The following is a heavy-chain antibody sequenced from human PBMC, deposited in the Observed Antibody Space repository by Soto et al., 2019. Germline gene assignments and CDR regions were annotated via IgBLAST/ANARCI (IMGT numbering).Heavy chain of an antibody. J-gene: IGHJ5*02. CDR3: ANRGSVLSVAYNWFDP. CDR1: GFSISSSNW. CDR2: IYHNGST. V-gene: IGHV4-4*02. Sequence: SSETLSLTCAVSGFSISSSNWLSWVRQPPGKGLEWSGEIYHNGSTNYNPSLKRRFTISVDKSKSQFSLQRSSVTAADTAVFYCANRGSVLSVAYNWFDPWGQGTLVTVSS. D-gene: IGHD3-16*01.